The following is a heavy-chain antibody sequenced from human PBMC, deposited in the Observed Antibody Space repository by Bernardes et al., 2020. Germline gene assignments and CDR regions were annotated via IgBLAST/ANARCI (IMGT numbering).Heavy chain of an antibody. V-gene: IGHV3-23*01. CDR1: GFTFSSYA. D-gene: IGHD3-22*01. CDR3: AKRQLISSGYFDC. Sequence: GGSLSLSCAASGFTFSSYAMSWVRQVPGKGLEWVSAITGSAASTDYADSVRGRFTISRDNSKNTLYLQMSSLRAEDTAVYYCAKRQLISSGYFDCWGQGTLVTVSS. J-gene: IGHJ4*02. CDR2: ITGSAAST.